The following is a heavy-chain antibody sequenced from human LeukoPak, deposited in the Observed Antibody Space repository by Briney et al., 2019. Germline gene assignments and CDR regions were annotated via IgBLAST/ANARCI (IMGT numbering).Heavy chain of an antibody. J-gene: IGHJ3*02. V-gene: IGHV5-51*01. CDR3: ARAPYSNGADTFDI. Sequence: GESLKISCHGSGYTFSNYWIGWVRQLPGKGLEWIGNIYPGDFQIRYSPSFRGQVIISVDKSINTAYLQWSSLRAADIAMYYCARAPYSNGADTFDIWGQGTMVTVSS. CDR2: IYPGDFQI. D-gene: IGHD2-8*01. CDR1: GYTFSNYW.